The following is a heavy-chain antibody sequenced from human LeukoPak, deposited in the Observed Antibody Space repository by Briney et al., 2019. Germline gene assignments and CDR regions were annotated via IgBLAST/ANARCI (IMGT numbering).Heavy chain of an antibody. CDR1: GGSITSGDYY. CDR3: ARHGPAYSSPTRTFDY. Sequence: QSSETLSLTCTVSGGSITSGDYYWAWVRQPPGKGLEWIGSINYRGATYYNPSLKSRVTASVDTSKNQFSLNLSSVTAADTAVYYCARHGPAYSSPTRTFDYWGQGTLVAVSS. CDR2: INYRGAT. J-gene: IGHJ4*02. D-gene: IGHD3-22*01. V-gene: IGHV4-39*01.